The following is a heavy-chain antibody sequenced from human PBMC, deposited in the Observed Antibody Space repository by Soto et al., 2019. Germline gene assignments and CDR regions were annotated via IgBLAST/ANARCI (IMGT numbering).Heavy chain of an antibody. J-gene: IGHJ6*03. Sequence: ASVKVSCKASGYTFTSYDINWVRQATGQGLEWMGWMNPNSGNTGYSPKFQGRVTVTRNTSISTAYMELRSLRSEDTAVYYCPRGRLFDYMDVWGQGSSGSAAS. V-gene: IGHV1-8*01. CDR3: PRGRLFDYMDV. CDR1: GYTFTSYD. CDR2: MNPNSGNT.